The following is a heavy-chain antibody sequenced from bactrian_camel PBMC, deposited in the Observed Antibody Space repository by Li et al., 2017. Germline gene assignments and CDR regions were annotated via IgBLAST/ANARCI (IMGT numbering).Heavy chain of an antibody. V-gene: IGHV3S54*01. Sequence: HVQLVESGGGSVQAGGSLTLTCASSGDIHNRWCWAWFRQAPGNKREGVARIYTGSGNTYYADSVKGRFTISKDNAKNTLYLQMNSLKPEDTAMYYCAAVRYGVTWYPLCRARSADFGYWGQGTQVTVS. D-gene: IGHD6*01. CDR3: AAVRYGVTWYPLCRARSADFGY. CDR1: GDIHNRWC. J-gene: IGHJ6*01. CDR2: IYTGSGNT.